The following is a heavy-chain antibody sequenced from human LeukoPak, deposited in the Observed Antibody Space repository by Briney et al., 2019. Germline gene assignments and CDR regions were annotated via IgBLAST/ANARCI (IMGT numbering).Heavy chain of an antibody. Sequence: SETLALTCSVSGDSISSSSYHWGWIRQSPGKGLEWIGSMYYRGTTYENSSLKSRLTLSIDPSNNHFSLKLTSVTAADTAVYFCAREYSRSVVAGSRPDLWGQGLLVTVSS. J-gene: IGHJ4*02. CDR2: MYYRGTT. CDR3: AREYSRSVVAGSRPDL. V-gene: IGHV4-39*02. D-gene: IGHD2-21*01. CDR1: GDSISSSSYH.